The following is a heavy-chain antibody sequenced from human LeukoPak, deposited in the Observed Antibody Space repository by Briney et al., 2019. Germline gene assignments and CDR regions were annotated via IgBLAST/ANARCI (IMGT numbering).Heavy chain of an antibody. J-gene: IGHJ4*02. V-gene: IGHV3-23*01. Sequence: GGSLRLSCAASGFTFSNAWMNWVRQAPGKGLEWVSSISGGGGNTYYADSVKGRFTISRDNPKNKVYLQMNSLRAEDTAVYYCAKEWDYWGQGTLVTVSS. CDR1: GFTFSNAW. CDR3: AKEWDY. CDR2: ISGGGGNT.